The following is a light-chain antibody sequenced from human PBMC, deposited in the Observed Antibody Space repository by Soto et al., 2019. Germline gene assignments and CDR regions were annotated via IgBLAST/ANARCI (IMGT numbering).Light chain of an antibody. V-gene: IGKV3-15*01. J-gene: IGKJ4*01. Sequence: EIVMTQSPATLSVSPGERATLSCRASQSVSSNLAWYQQKPGHAPRLLIYGSSTRATGVHARFSGSGSGTEFTLTISSLQSEDFAVSYCQQYSDWPLSFGGGTQVEIK. CDR1: QSVSSN. CDR2: GSS. CDR3: QQYSDWPLS.